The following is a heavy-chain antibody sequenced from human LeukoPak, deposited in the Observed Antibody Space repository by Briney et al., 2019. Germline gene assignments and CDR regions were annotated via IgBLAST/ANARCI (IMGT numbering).Heavy chain of an antibody. V-gene: IGHV1-69*13. Sequence: SVKVSCKASGYTFTSYYMHWVRQAPGQGLEWMGGIIPIFGTANYAQKFQGRVTITADESTSTAYMELSSLRSEDTAVYYCARAGGTVTTSLFDYWGQGTLVTVSS. CDR3: ARAGGTVTTSLFDY. CDR1: GYTFTSYY. J-gene: IGHJ4*02. D-gene: IGHD4-11*01. CDR2: IIPIFGTA.